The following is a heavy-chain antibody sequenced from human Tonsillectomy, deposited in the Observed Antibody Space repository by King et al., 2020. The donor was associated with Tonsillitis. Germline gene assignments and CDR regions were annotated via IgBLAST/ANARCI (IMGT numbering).Heavy chain of an antibody. J-gene: IGHJ3*02. D-gene: IGHD3-10*01. Sequence: QLVQSGAEVKKPGEALKLSCKGSGYSFTKYWIGWVRQMSGKGLEWMGIIYPGDSDTTYKPSFQGHVTSSADKSISTAYLQWSSLKDSYSAMYYCARPSSGIWGQGTMVTVSS. CDR1: GYSFTKYW. CDR3: ARPSSGI. V-gene: IGHV5-51*01. CDR2: IYPGDSDT.